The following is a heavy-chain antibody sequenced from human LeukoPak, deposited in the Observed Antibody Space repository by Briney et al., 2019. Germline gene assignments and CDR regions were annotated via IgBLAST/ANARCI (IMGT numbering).Heavy chain of an antibody. Sequence: ASVKVSCKASGYTFTACYMHWVRQAPGQGLEWMGWINPNSGGTNSSQKFQDRVTLTRDTSISTAYMELGSLRSDGTAIYYCARAYGSGSSYHPDYWGQGTLVTVSS. CDR3: ARAYGSGSSYHPDY. CDR2: INPNSGGT. J-gene: IGHJ4*02. CDR1: GYTFTACY. V-gene: IGHV1-2*02. D-gene: IGHD3-10*01.